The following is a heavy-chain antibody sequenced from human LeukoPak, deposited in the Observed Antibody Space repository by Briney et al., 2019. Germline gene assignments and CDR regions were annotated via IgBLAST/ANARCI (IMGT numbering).Heavy chain of an antibody. CDR3: ARDSARIAVAGYYYYYGMDV. V-gene: IGHV3-48*03. J-gene: IGHJ6*02. Sequence: GGSLRLSCAASGFTFSSYEMNWVRQAPGKGLEWVSYISSSGSTIYYADSVKGRFTISRDNAKNSLYLQMNSQRAEDTAVYYCARDSARIAVAGYYYYYGMDVWGQGTTVTVSS. CDR2: ISSSGSTI. CDR1: GFTFSSYE. D-gene: IGHD6-19*01.